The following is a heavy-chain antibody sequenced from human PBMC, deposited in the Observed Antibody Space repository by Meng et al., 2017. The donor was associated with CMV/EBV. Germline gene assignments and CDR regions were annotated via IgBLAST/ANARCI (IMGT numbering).Heavy chain of an antibody. CDR3: ARGSGGIFGVVVGGDWFDL. CDR2: IYYSGRT. CDR1: GGSISSSSYY. D-gene: IGHD3-3*01. J-gene: IGHJ5*02. V-gene: IGHV4-39*07. Sequence: SETLSLTCTVSGGSISSSSYYWGWIRQPPGKGLEWIGSIYYSGRTYYNPSLKSRVTISVDTSKNQFSLKLSSVTAADTAVYYCARGSGGIFGVVVGGDWFDLWGQGTLVTVSS.